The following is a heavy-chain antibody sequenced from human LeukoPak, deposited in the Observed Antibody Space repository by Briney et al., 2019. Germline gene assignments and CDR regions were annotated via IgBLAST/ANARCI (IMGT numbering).Heavy chain of an antibody. D-gene: IGHD3-22*01. V-gene: IGHV3-30*04. CDR2: ISYDGSNE. CDR3: AKDQLYDRGLN. Sequence: GGSLRLSCAASGFTFSSYVMHWVLQAPGKGLEWVAIISYDGSNEYYADSVKGRFTISRDNSKNTLYLQMNSLRAADTAVYYCAKDQLYDRGLNWGQGTLVTVSS. J-gene: IGHJ4*02. CDR1: GFTFSSYV.